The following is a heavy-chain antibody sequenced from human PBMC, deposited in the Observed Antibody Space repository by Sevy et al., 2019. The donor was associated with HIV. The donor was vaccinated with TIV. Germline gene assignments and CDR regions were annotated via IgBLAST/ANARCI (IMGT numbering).Heavy chain of an antibody. CDR2: IYSGGST. D-gene: IGHD3-3*01. Sequence: GGSLRLSCAASGFTVSSSYMTWVRQPPGKGLEWVSVIYSGGSTYYADSVKGRFTISRDNSKNTLYLQMNNLRADDTAVYYCVRGRGVFGAVASNWFDPWGQGALVTVSS. V-gene: IGHV3-53*01. CDR3: VRGRGVFGAVASNWFDP. J-gene: IGHJ5*02. CDR1: GFTVSSSY.